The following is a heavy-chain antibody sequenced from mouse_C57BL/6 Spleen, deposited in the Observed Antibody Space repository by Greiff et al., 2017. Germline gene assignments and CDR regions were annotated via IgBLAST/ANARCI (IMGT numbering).Heavy chain of an antibody. Sequence: QVQLKQPGAELVKPGASVKMSCKASGYTFTSYWITWVKQRPGQGLEWIGDIYPGSGSTNYNVKFKSKATLTVDTSSSTAYMQLSSLTSEDSAVYYCARWGYPRDFDYWGQGTTLTVSS. CDR1: GYTFTSYW. J-gene: IGHJ2*01. CDR3: ARWGYPRDFDY. V-gene: IGHV1-55*01. D-gene: IGHD3-1*01. CDR2: IYPGSGST.